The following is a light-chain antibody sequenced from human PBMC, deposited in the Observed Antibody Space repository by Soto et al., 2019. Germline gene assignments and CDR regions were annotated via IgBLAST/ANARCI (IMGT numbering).Light chain of an antibody. CDR2: GAS. Sequence: DIVLTQSPGTLSSSPGGRATLSCRASQSVTDNYLAWYQHKPGQAPRLLIYGASSRATGIPDRFSGSGSGTDFTLTISGLEPEDFAMYYCHQYGRSPRGTFGQGTKVEIK. J-gene: IGKJ1*01. CDR3: HQYGRSPRGT. CDR1: QSVTDNY. V-gene: IGKV3-20*01.